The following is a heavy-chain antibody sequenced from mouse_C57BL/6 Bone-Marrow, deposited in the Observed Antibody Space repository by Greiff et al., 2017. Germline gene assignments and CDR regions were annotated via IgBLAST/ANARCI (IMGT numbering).Heavy chain of an antibody. CDR2: IDPSDSYT. CDR1: GYTFTSYW. D-gene: IGHD1-1*01. CDR3: ASLLRHYAMDY. J-gene: IGHJ4*01. Sequence: QVQLQQPGAELVRPGTSVKLSCKASGYTFTSYWMHWVKQRPGHGLEWIGVIDPSDSYTNYNQKFKGKATLTVDTSSSTAYMQLSSLTSEDSAVYYCASLLRHYAMDYWGQGTSVTVSS. V-gene: IGHV1-59*01.